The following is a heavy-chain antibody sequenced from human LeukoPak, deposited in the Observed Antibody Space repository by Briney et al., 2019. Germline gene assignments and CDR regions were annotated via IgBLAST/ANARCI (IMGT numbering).Heavy chain of an antibody. V-gene: IGHV3-23*01. CDR2: ISGSGGST. CDR3: ALSYSGSQRYFDY. J-gene: IGHJ4*02. D-gene: IGHD1-26*01. Sequence: QPGGSLRLSCAASGFTFSSYAMSWVRQAPGKGLEWVSAISGSGGSTYYADSVKGRFTISRDNSKNTLYLQMNSLRAEDTAVYYCALSYSGSQRYFDYWGQGTLVTVSS. CDR1: GFTFSSYA.